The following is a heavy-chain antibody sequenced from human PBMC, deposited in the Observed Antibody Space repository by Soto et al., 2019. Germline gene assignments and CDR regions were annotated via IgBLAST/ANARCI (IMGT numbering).Heavy chain of an antibody. D-gene: IGHD2-15*01. J-gene: IGHJ4*02. CDR3: ARAPDIVVVVAARYYFDY. V-gene: IGHV4-34*01. CDR1: GGSFSGYY. Sequence: SETLSLTCAVYGGSFSGYYWSWIRQPPGKGLEWIGEINHSGSTNYNPSLKSRVTISVDTSKNQFSLKLSSVTAADTAVYYCARAPDIVVVVAARYYFDYWGQGTLVTVSS. CDR2: INHSGST.